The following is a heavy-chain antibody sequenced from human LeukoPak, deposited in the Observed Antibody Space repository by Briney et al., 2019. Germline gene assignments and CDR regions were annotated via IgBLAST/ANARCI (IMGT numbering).Heavy chain of an antibody. D-gene: IGHD3-9*01. CDR2: MNEDGSDK. CDR3: AGAGQLGLVIIRETVLPFDI. J-gene: IGHJ3*02. Sequence: GGSLRLSCAASGFTFNTHWTSWVRQAPGKGLEWVAHMNEDGSDKYYVDSVKGRFTISRDNAKNSLYLQMNSLRAEDTAVYYCAGAGQLGLVIIRETVLPFDIWGQGTMVTVSS. CDR1: GFTFNTHW. V-gene: IGHV3-7*01.